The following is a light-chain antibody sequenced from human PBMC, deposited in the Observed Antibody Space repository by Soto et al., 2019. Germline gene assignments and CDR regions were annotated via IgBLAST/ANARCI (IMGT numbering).Light chain of an antibody. J-gene: IGLJ2*01. Sequence: QSVLTQSPSASGTPGQRVTISCSGSTSNIGTYAVNWYQQLPGTAPTLLIFRNHQRPSGVHDRFSGSKSGTSASLAISGPPSEDAAAYYSSAWDDSLRAVVFGGGTKLTVL. CDR3: SAWDDSLRAVV. CDR1: TSNIGTYA. V-gene: IGLV1-44*01. CDR2: RNH.